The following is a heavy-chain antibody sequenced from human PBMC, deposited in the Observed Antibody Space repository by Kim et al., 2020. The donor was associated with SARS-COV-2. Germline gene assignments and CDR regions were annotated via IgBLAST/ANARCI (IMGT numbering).Heavy chain of an antibody. D-gene: IGHD6-13*01. CDR3: ARAGAAAGRYYFDF. J-gene: IGHJ4*02. Sequence: VDAGKVRYTISMDNTRNALYLQMNSLWAEDTAVYYCARAGAAAGRYYFDFWGQGTLVTVSS. V-gene: IGHV3-7*04.